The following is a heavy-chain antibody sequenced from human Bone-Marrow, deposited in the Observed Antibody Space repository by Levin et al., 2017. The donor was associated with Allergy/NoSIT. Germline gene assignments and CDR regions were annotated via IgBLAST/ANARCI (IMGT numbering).Heavy chain of an antibody. CDR1: GVTFSSYA. J-gene: IGHJ5*02. CDR3: ALDLSIYASSQTTYNWFDP. V-gene: IGHV1-69*04. Sequence: RASVKVSCKASGVTFSSYAITWVRQAPGQGLEWMGRIIPVVGLANSAQSFQGRITISADKSTSTAYMELNSLRSDDTAVYYCALDLSIYASSQTTYNWFDPWGQGTLVTVSS. D-gene: IGHD2-2*01. CDR2: IIPVVGLA.